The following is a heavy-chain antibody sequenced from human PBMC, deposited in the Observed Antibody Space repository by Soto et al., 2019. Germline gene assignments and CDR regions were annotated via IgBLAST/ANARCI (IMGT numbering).Heavy chain of an antibody. CDR1: GFTSSSYW. J-gene: IGHJ4*02. Sequence: GGSLRLSCAASGFTSSSYWMSWVRQAPGKGLEWVANIKQDGSEKYYVDSVKGRFTISRDNAKNSLYLQMNSLRAEDTAVYYCAREIRFLEWLFPDYWGQGTLVTVSS. D-gene: IGHD3-3*01. CDR2: IKQDGSEK. V-gene: IGHV3-7*01. CDR3: AREIRFLEWLFPDY.